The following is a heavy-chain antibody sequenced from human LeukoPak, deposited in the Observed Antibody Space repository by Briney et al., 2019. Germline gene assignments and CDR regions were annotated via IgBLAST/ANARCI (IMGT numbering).Heavy chain of an antibody. CDR2: ISAYNGNT. D-gene: IGHD5-18*01. Sequence: ASVKVSCKASGYTFTTYDINWVRQASGQELEWMGWISAYNGNTNYAQKLQGRVTMTTDTSTSTAYMELRSLRSDDTAVYYCARAPSDTSWFDPWGQGTLVTVSS. CDR1: GYTFTTYD. J-gene: IGHJ5*02. V-gene: IGHV1-18*01. CDR3: ARAPSDTSWFDP.